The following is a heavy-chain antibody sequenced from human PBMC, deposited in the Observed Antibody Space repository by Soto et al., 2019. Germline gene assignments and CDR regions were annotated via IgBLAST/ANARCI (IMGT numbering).Heavy chain of an antibody. CDR2: VYTDGSRT. CDR1: GFTFSSYW. D-gene: IGHD3-10*01. CDR3: ARGAGGYYYMDV. J-gene: IGHJ6*03. Sequence: GGSLRLSCAASGFTFSSYWMHWVRQAPGKGLVWVSRVYTDGSRTSYADSVKGRFTISRDNAENTLYLQMNSLRAEDTAVYYCARGAGGYYYMDVWGKGTTDTVSS. V-gene: IGHV3-74*01.